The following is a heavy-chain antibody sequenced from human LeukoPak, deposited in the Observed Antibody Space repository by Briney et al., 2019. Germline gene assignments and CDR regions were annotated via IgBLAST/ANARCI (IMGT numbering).Heavy chain of an antibody. J-gene: IGHJ4*02. V-gene: IGHV3-30*02. CDR3: AKGLQTGDFDY. Sequence: DSVKGRLTISRDNSKNTLFLQMNNLRADDTAVYYCAKGLQTGDFDYWGQGTLVTVSS. D-gene: IGHD7-27*01.